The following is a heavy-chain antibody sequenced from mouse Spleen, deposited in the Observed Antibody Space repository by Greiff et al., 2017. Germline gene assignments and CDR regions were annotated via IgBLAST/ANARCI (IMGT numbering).Heavy chain of an antibody. V-gene: IGHV5-15*01. CDR3: ARQDYGFAY. CDR1: GFTFSDYG. Sequence: DVQLVESGGGLVKPGGSLKLSCAASGFTFSDYGMAWVRQAPGKGPEWVAFISNLAYSIYYADTVTGRFTISRENAKNTLYLEMSSLRSEDTAMYYCARQDYGFAYWGQGTLVTVSA. D-gene: IGHD1-1*01. J-gene: IGHJ3*01. CDR2: ISNLAYSI.